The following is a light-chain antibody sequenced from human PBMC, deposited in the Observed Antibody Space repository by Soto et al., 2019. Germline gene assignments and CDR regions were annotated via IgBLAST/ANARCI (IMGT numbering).Light chain of an antibody. Sequence: ELVLTQSPGTLSLSPGERATLSCRASQSVSSSYLAWYQQKPGQAPRLLIYGASTRATGTPDRFSGSGSGTDFTLTITRLEPEDFAVYYCQQYGGSPPTFGQGTKV. V-gene: IGKV3-20*01. J-gene: IGKJ1*01. CDR3: QQYGGSPPT. CDR2: GAS. CDR1: QSVSSSY.